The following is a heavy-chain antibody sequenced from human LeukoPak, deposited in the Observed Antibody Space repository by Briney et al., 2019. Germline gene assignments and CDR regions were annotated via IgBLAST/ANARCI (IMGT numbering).Heavy chain of an antibody. CDR2: ISGSGSAK. J-gene: IGHJ5*02. D-gene: IGHD4-17*01. CDR1: GFTFSSYA. Sequence: PGGSLRLSCAASGFTFSSYAMSWVRQAPGKGPEWVSAISGSGSAKYYADSVKGRFTISRDNSKSTLYLQMSSLRAEDTAVYYCAKGPAVTTYFPWFDPWGQGTLVTVSS. CDR3: AKGPAVTTYFPWFDP. V-gene: IGHV3-23*01.